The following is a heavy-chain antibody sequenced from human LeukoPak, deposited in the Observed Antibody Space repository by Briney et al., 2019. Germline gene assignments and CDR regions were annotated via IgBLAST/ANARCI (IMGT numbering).Heavy chain of an antibody. CDR2: INPNSGGT. CDR1: GYTFTGYY. Sequence: ASVKVSCKASGYTFTGYYMHWVRQAPGQGLEWMGWINPNSGGTNYAQKFQGRVTMTWDTSIRTAYMELSRLRSDDTAVYYCARSVVTAVGGGYWGQGTLVTVSS. V-gene: IGHV1-2*02. J-gene: IGHJ4*02. D-gene: IGHD2-21*02. CDR3: ARSVVTAVGGGY.